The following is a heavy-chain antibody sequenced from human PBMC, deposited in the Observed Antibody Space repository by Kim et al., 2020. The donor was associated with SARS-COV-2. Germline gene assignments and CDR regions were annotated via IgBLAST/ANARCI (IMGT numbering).Heavy chain of an antibody. J-gene: IGHJ5*01. V-gene: IGHV3-33*01. CDR2: IWYDGSKK. D-gene: IGHD3-10*01. Sequence: GGSLRLSCAASGFTFSNYGMHWVRQAPGKGLEWVAFIWYDGSKKYYGDSVKGRFTISRDNSKNTLYLQMNSLRAEDTAVYYCARGRIVGAGIGGEEFDN. CDR3: ARGRIVGAGIGGEEFDN. CDR1: GFTFSNYG.